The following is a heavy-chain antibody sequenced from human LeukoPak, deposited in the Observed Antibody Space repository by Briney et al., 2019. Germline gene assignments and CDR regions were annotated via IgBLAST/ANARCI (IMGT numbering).Heavy chain of an antibody. V-gene: IGHV3-48*03. D-gene: IGHD2-2*01. CDR3: ANTVVVPSYYFDY. Sequence: GGSLRLSCAASGFTFSSYEMNWVRQAPGKGLEWVSYISSSGSTIYYADSVKGRFTISRDNAKNSLYLQMNSLRVEDAAVYYCANTVVVPSYYFDYWGQGTLVTVSS. CDR2: ISSSGSTI. J-gene: IGHJ4*02. CDR1: GFTFSSYE.